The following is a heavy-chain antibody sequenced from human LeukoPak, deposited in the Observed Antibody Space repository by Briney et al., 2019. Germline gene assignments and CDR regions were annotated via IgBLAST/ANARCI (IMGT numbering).Heavy chain of an antibody. CDR3: ARRGTNGVSLDY. J-gene: IGHJ4*02. D-gene: IGHD2-8*01. CDR1: GGSISSSSYY. Sequence: PSETLSLTCTVSGGSISSSSYYWVWIRQPPGKGLEWIGSIYYSGSTYYNPSLKSRVTISVDTSKNQFSLKLSSVTAADTAVYYCARRGTNGVSLDYWGQGTLVTVSS. CDR2: IYYSGST. V-gene: IGHV4-39*07.